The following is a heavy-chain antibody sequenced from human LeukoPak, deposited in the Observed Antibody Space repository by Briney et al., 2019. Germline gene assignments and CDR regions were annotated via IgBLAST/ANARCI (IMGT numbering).Heavy chain of an antibody. D-gene: IGHD2-2*01. CDR2: IYYSGST. Sequence: SETLSLTCTVSGGSISSSSYYWGWIRQPPGKGLEWIGSIYYSGSTYYNPSLKSRVTISVDTSKNQFSLKLSSVTAADTAVYYCARIWVVPAAIPFLFDPWCQGTLVTVSS. CDR3: ARIWVVPAAIPFLFDP. J-gene: IGHJ5*02. V-gene: IGHV4-39*07. CDR1: GGSISSSSYY.